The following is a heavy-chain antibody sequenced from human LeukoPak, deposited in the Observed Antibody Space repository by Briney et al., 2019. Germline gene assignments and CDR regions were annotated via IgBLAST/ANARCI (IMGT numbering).Heavy chain of an antibody. J-gene: IGHJ4*02. CDR2: MNHSGSS. V-gene: IGHV4-34*01. D-gene: IGHD2-2*01. CDR3: ARAPSGLVEPPTRGDYFDY. Sequence: SETLSLTCAVYGGSFSGYYWSWIRQSPEKGLEWIGEMNHSGSSNHNPSLKSRVTISVDTSKNQFSLKLRSVTAADTAVYYCARAPSGLVEPPTRGDYFDYWGQGTLVTVSS. CDR1: GGSFSGYY.